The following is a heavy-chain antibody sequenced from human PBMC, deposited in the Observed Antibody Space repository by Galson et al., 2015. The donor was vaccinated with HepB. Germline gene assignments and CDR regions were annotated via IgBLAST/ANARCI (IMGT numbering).Heavy chain of an antibody. D-gene: IGHD6-13*01. V-gene: IGHV1-3*01. CDR2: INAGNGNT. CDR1: GYTFTSYA. Sequence: SVKVSCKASGYTFTSYAMHWVRQAPGQRLEWMGWINAGNGNTKYSQKFQGRVTITRDTSASTAYMELSSLRSEDTAVYYCARDSPEPDSSSWSFDYWGQGTLVTVSS. CDR3: ARDSPEPDSSSWSFDY. J-gene: IGHJ4*02.